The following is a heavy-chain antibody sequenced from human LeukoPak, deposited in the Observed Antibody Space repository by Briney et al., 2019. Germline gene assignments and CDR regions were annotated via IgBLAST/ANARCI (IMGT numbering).Heavy chain of an antibody. J-gene: IGHJ6*03. Sequence: SETLSLTCTVSGGSISNYYWSWIRQPPGKGLEWIGYIYYTGSTNYNPSLKSRVTISVDTSKNQFSLNLNSVTAADTAEYYCARAPGSAYYPYYYMDVWGKGTTVTASS. CDR1: GGSISNYY. D-gene: IGHD6-19*01. CDR3: ARAPGSAYYPYYYMDV. CDR2: IYYTGST. V-gene: IGHV4-59*01.